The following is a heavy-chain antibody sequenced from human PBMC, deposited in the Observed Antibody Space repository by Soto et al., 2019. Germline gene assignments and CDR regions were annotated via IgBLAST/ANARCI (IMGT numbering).Heavy chain of an antibody. CDR2: IYYSGST. J-gene: IGHJ5*02. D-gene: IGHD3-16*02. CDR1: GGSISSGGYY. Sequence: QVQLQESGPGLVKPSQTLSLTCTVSGGSISSGGYYWSWIRQHPGKGLEWIGYIYYSGSTYYNPSPKRRVTIXXDXSXXQFYLKLSSVTAADTAVYYCARFWGSYRYKGWFDPWGQGTLVTVSS. V-gene: IGHV4-31*03. CDR3: ARFWGSYRYKGWFDP.